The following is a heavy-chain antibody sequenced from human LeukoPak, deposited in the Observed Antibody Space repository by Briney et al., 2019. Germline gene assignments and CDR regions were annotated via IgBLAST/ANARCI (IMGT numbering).Heavy chain of an antibody. J-gene: IGHJ4*02. CDR2: IWYDGRNK. CDR3: ARDLDTAMVLDY. CDR1: GFTFSSYG. D-gene: IGHD5-18*01. Sequence: PGGSLRLSCAASGFTFSSYGMHWVRQAPGKGLEWVAVIWYDGRNKYYADSVKGRFTISRDNSKNTLYLQMNSLRAEDTAVYYCARDLDTAMVLDYWGQGTLVTVSS. V-gene: IGHV3-33*01.